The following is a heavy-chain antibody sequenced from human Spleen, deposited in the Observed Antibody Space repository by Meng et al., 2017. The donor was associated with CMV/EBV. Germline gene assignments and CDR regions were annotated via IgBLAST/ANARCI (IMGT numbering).Heavy chain of an antibody. Sequence: SETLSLTCTVSGGSITSSSFFWGWVRQPPGGGLEWIGTINYSGNTYYNPSLRSRITISLDTSGKQFSLKLNSVTAADTAVYYCARGSMQLELAFDYWGQGTLVTVSS. CDR1: GGSITSSSFF. D-gene: IGHD1-1*01. CDR3: ARGSMQLELAFDY. J-gene: IGHJ4*02. V-gene: IGHV4-39*07. CDR2: INYSGNT.